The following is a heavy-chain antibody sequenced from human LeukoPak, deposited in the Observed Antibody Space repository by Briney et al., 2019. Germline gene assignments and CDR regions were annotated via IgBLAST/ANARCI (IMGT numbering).Heavy chain of an antibody. D-gene: IGHD7-27*01. Sequence: PGGSLRLSCAASGFTFSGSAMHWVRQASGKGLEWVGRIRSKANSYATAYAASVKGRFTISRDDSKNTAYLQMNSLKTEGTAVYYCTRLGNAQESDYWGQGTLVTVSS. CDR3: TRLGNAQESDY. CDR2: IRSKANSYAT. J-gene: IGHJ4*02. V-gene: IGHV3-73*01. CDR1: GFTFSGSA.